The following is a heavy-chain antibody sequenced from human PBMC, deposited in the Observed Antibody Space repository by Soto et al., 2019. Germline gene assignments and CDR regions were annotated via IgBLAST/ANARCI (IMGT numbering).Heavy chain of an antibody. CDR1: GGSISSGGYY. CDR2: IYYSGST. J-gene: IGHJ6*03. Sequence: PSETLSLTCTVSGGSISSGGYYWSWIRQHPGKGLEWIGYIYYSGSTYYNPSLKSRVTISVDTSKNQFSLKLSSVTAADTAVYYCARVKWLRQGVYYYYYMDAWGKGTTVTVSS. CDR3: ARVKWLRQGVYYYYYMDA. V-gene: IGHV4-31*03. D-gene: IGHD5-12*01.